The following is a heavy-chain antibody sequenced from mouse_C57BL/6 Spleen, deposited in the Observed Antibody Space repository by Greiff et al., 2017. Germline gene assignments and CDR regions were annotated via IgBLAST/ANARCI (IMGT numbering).Heavy chain of an antibody. D-gene: IGHD2-14*01. Sequence: QVQLQQPGAELVKPGASVKVSCKASGYTFTSYWMHWVKQPPGPGLEWIGRIHPSDSATNYPQKFTGKATLTVDKSSSTAYMQLSSLTSEDAAVYDWAIEPTTGVDDWGQGTSVTVSS. CDR1: GYTFTSYW. CDR2: IHPSDSAT. V-gene: IGHV1-74*01. CDR3: AIEPTTGVDD. J-gene: IGHJ4*01.